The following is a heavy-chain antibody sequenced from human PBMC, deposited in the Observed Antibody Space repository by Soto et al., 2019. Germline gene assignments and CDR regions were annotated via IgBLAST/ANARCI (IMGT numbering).Heavy chain of an antibody. CDR3: ARRYGSAIDY. CDR2: IYYSGNT. V-gene: IGHV4-61*05. Sequence: SETLSLTCTVSGGSISNSRYYWAWIRQPPGKGLEWIGYIYYSGNTNCNPSLKSRVTISVDTSKNQFSLKLSSVTAADTAVYYGARRYGSAIDYWGQGTLVTVSS. J-gene: IGHJ4*02. CDR1: GGSISNSRYY. D-gene: IGHD1-26*01.